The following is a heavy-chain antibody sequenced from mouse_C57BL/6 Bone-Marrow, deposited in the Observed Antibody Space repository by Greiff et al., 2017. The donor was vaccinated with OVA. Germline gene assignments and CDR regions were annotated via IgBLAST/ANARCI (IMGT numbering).Heavy chain of an antibody. V-gene: IGHV1-42*01. CDR2: INPSTGGT. D-gene: IGHD1-1*01. CDR1: GYSFTGYY. CDR3: ARPSYYGSSYPWFAY. Sequence: VQLQQSGPELVKPGASVKISCKASGYSFTGYYMNWVKQSPEKSLEWIGEINPSTGGTTYNQKFKAKATLTVDKSSSTAYMQLKSLTSEDSAVYYCARPSYYGSSYPWFAYWGQGTLVTVSA. J-gene: IGHJ3*01.